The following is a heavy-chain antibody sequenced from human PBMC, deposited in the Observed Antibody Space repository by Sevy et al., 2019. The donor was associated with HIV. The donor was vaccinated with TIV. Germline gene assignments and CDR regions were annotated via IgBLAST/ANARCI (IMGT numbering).Heavy chain of an antibody. CDR1: GGSFSGYY. CDR3: AREPVDTARVNGAVAAAVYYYGMDV. V-gene: IGHV4-34*01. J-gene: IGHJ6*02. D-gene: IGHD5-18*01. CDR2: INHSGST. Sequence: SETLSLTCAVYGGSFSGYYWSWIRQPPGKGLEWIGEINHSGSTNYNPSLKSRVTISEETSKNQFSLKLSSVTAADTAVYYCAREPVDTARVNGAVAAAVYYYGMDVWGQGTTVTVSS.